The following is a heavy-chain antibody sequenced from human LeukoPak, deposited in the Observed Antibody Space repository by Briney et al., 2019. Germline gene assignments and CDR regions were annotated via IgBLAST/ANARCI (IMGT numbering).Heavy chain of an antibody. V-gene: IGHV3-21*01. CDR1: GFTFSSYS. J-gene: IGHJ5*02. Sequence: GGSLRLSCAAFGFTFSSYSMNWVRQAPGKGLEWVSSISSSSSYIYYADSVKGRFTISRDNAKNSLYLQMNSLRAEDTAVYYCARGGGYDYVWGSYRYRWFDPWGQGTLVTVSS. CDR3: ARGGGYDYVWGSYRYRWFDP. D-gene: IGHD3-16*02. CDR2: ISSSSSYI.